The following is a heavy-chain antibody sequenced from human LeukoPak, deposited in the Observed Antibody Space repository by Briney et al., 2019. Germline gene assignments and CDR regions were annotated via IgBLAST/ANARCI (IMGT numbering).Heavy chain of an antibody. J-gene: IGHJ4*02. CDR2: INPYNGNT. D-gene: IGHD1-26*01. CDR3: ARDVGDIVGASDY. V-gene: IGHV1-18*01. CDR1: GYTFTIYA. Sequence: ASVTVSCTASGYTFTIYAVSWGRLAPGQGLEWMGCINPYNGNTNSEQKFQGRLTMTTDTSTRTAYMELRSLRSDDTALYYCARDVGDIVGASDYWGQGTLVTVSS.